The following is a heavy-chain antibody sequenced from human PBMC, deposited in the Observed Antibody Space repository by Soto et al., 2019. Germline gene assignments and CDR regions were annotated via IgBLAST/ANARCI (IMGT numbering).Heavy chain of an antibody. V-gene: IGHV3-30-3*01. D-gene: IGHD2-2*01. Sequence: HEQLVESGGGVVQPGRSLRLSCAASAFTFSTYAMHWVRQAPGKGLEWVAVISYDGSNKYFADSVKGRFTISRDNSNSALYLQMSSLRAKDTAVYYCARSSPQLRCGMAVWGQATTVPVSS. CDR2: ISYDGSNK. CDR1: AFTFSTYA. J-gene: IGHJ6*02. CDR3: ARSSPQLRCGMAV.